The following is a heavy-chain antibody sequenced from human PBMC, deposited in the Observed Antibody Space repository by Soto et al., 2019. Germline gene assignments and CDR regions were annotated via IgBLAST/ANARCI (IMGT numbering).Heavy chain of an antibody. Sequence: GASLKISCKGSGYSFTSYWISWVRQMPGKGLEWMGRIDPSDSYTNYSPSFQGHVTISADKSISTAYLQWSSLKASDTAMYYCAISPTNYYDSSGYYCSGWFGPWGQGTRVTVSS. CDR1: GYSFTSYW. J-gene: IGHJ5*02. CDR2: IDPSDSYT. D-gene: IGHD3-22*01. V-gene: IGHV5-10-1*01. CDR3: AISPTNYYDSSGYYCSGWFGP.